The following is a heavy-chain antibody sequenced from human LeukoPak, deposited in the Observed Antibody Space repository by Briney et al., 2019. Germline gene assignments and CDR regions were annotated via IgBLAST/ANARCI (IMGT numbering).Heavy chain of an antibody. CDR1: GGSISSSSYY. V-gene: IGHV4-39*01. D-gene: IGHD6-6*01. Sequence: SETLSLTCTVSGGSISSSSYYWGWIRQPPGKGLEWIGSIYYSGSTYYNPSLKSRVTISVDTSKNQFSLKLSSVTAADTAVYYCASPSIAARPGLFDYWGQGTLVTVSS. J-gene: IGHJ4*02. CDR2: IYYSGST. CDR3: ASPSIAARPGLFDY.